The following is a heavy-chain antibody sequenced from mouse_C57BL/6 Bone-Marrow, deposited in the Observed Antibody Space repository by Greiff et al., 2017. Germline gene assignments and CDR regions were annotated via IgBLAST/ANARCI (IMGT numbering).Heavy chain of an antibody. CDR2: INPYNGDT. CDR3: ARGIYGYDGTFDY. V-gene: IGHV1-20*01. D-gene: IGHD2-2*01. J-gene: IGHJ2*01. CDR1: GYSFTGYF. Sequence: VHVKQSGPELVKPGDSVKISCKASGYSFTGYFMNWVMQSHGKSLEWIGRINPYNGDTFYNQKFKGKATLTVDKSSSTAHMELRSLTSEESAVYYCARGIYGYDGTFDYWGQGTTLTVSS.